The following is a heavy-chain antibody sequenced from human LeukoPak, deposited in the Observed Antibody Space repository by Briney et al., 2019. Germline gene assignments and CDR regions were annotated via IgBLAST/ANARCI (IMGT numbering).Heavy chain of an antibody. CDR3: ARDLSDCSGGSCYLSFDY. Sequence: ASVKVSCKASGYTFTGYYMHWVRQAPGQGLEWMGWINPNSGGTNYAQKFQGRVTMTRDTSISTAYMELSSLRSEDTAVYYCARDLSDCSGGSCYLSFDYWGQGTLVTVSS. J-gene: IGHJ4*02. CDR1: GYTFTGYY. V-gene: IGHV1-2*02. CDR2: INPNSGGT. D-gene: IGHD2-15*01.